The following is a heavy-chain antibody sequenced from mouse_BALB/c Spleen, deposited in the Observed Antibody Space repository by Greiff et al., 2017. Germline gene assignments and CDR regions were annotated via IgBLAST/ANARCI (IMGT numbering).Heavy chain of an antibody. J-gene: IGHJ3*01. CDR1: GYTFTSYW. CDR3: ARGGDGNWFAY. V-gene: IGHV1-69*02. D-gene: IGHD3-3*01. CDR2: IDPSDSET. Sequence: VQLQQPGAELVKPGAPVKLSCKASGYTFTSYWMNWVKQRPGRGLEWIGRIDPSDSETHYNQKFKDKATLTVDKSSSTAYIQLSSLTSEDSAVYYCARGGDGNWFAYWGQGTLVTVSA.